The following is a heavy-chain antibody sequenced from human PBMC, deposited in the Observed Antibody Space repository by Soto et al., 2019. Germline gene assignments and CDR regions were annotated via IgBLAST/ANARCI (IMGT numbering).Heavy chain of an antibody. CDR3: ARGLTIFGVVSCAFDI. Sequence: SQTLSLTCAISGDSVSSNSAAWNWIRQSPSRGLEWLGRTYYRSKWYNDYAVSVKSLITISPDTSKNQFSLQLNSVTPEDTAVYYCARGLTIFGVVSCAFDIWGQGTMVTVSS. J-gene: IGHJ3*02. CDR1: GDSVSSNSAA. V-gene: IGHV6-1*01. CDR2: TYYRSKWYN. D-gene: IGHD3-3*01.